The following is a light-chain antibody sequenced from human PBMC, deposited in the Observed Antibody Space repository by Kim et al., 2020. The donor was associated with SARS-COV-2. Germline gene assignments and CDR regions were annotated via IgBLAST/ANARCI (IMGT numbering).Light chain of an antibody. CDR1: SSDVGGYND. V-gene: IGLV2-11*01. CDR2: DVS. J-gene: IGLJ2*01. CDR3: CSYAGSYTLI. Sequence: QSVTISCTGTSSDVGGYNDVSWYQHHPGKAPRLMINDVSKRPSGVPDRFSGTKSGNTAALTISGLQAEDEADYYCCSYAGSYTLIFGGGTQLTVL.